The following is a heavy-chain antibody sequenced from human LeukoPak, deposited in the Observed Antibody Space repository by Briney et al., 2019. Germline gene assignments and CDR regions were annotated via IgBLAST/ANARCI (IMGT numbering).Heavy chain of an antibody. CDR1: GYTFTSYV. D-gene: IGHD3-22*01. CDR2: ISAYNGNT. CDR3: ARANRVRYYYDSSGTDYYMDV. V-gene: IGHV1-18*01. Sequence: ASVKVSCKASGYTFTSYVISWVRQAPGQGLEWMGWISAYNGNTNYAQKLQGRVTMTTDTSTSTAYMELRSLRSDDTAVYYCARANRVRYYYDSSGTDYYMDVWGKGTTVTVSS. J-gene: IGHJ6*03.